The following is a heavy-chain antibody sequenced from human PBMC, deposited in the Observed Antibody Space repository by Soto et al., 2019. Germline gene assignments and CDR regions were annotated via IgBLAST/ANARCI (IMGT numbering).Heavy chain of an antibody. CDR1: GYTFTDYG. V-gene: IGHV1-18*01. CDR3: ARGGYSYNPPNYDY. J-gene: IGHJ4*02. CDR2: ITPYSGAT. Sequence: QVQLVQSGAEVEKSGASVKVSCRASGYTFTDYGISWVRQAPGQGLEWMGWITPYSGATNYAQKLQGRVTMTTDTSTSTAYMELRSLRSDDTGVYYCARGGYSYNPPNYDYWGQGTLVTVSS. D-gene: IGHD3-16*02.